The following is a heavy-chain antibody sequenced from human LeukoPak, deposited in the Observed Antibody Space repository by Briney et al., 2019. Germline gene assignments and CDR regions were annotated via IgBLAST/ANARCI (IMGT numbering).Heavy chain of an antibody. CDR2: ISSSSITI. D-gene: IGHD3-22*01. J-gene: IGHJ5*02. CDR3: ARGAYYYDSSGYYQWFDP. CDR1: GFTFSSYS. Sequence: PGGSLRLSCAASGFTFSSYSMNWVRQAPGKGVEWVSYISSSSITIYYADSVKGRFTISRDNAKNSLYLQVNSLRDEDMAVYYCARGAYYYDSSGYYQWFDPWGQGTLVTVSS. V-gene: IGHV3-48*02.